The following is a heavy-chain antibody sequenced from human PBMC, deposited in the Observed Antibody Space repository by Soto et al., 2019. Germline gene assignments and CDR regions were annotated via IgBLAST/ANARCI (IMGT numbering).Heavy chain of an antibody. CDR3: AREVGLNDYTLPNYYYYGMDV. CDR1: GGTFSSYA. D-gene: IGHD4-4*01. CDR2: IIPIFGTA. J-gene: IGHJ6*02. V-gene: IGHV1-69*13. Sequence: GASVKVSCKASGGTFSSYAISWVRQAPGQGLEWMGGIIPIFGTANYAQKFQGRVTITADESTSTAYMELSSLRSEDTAVYYCAREVGLNDYTLPNYYYYGMDVWGQGTTVTVSS.